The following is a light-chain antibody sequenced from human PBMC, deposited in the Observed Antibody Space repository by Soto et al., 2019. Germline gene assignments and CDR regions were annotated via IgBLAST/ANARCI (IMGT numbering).Light chain of an antibody. V-gene: IGKV3-20*01. J-gene: IGKJ2*01. Sequence: EIVLMQSPGTLSLSPGERATLSCRASQTMTRASVAWYQQKPGQAPRLLIYAASYRATGISDKFSGSGSGTEFSLTISILEPEDSAVYYCHQYHSPPQTFGQGTKVEIK. CDR1: QTMTRAS. CDR2: AAS. CDR3: HQYHSPPQT.